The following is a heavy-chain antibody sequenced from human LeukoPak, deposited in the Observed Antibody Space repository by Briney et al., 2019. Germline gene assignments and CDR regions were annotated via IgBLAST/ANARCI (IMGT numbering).Heavy chain of an antibody. Sequence: GGSLRLSCAASGFIFDNAWMNWVRQPPGKGLEWVGHIKSKREGGTRDYAAPVKGRFTISRDDSLDTLYLQMNSLRAEDTAVYYCAREAAARTYRHFDYWGQGTLVTVSS. J-gene: IGHJ4*02. CDR1: GFIFDNAW. D-gene: IGHD6-13*01. V-gene: IGHV3-15*01. CDR2: IKSKREGGTR. CDR3: AREAAARTYRHFDY.